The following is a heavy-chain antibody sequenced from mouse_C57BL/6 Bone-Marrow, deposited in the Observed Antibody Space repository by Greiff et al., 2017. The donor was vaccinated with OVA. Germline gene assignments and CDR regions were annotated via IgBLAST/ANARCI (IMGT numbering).Heavy chain of an antibody. V-gene: IGHV1-42*01. Sequence: VQLKESGPELVKPGASVKISCKASGYSFTGYYMNWVKQSPEKSLEWIGEINPSTGGTTYNQKFKAKATLTVDKSSSTAYMQLKILTSEDSAVYYCARSNYDYDNWYFDVWGTGTTVTVSS. D-gene: IGHD2-4*01. J-gene: IGHJ1*03. CDR1: GYSFTGYY. CDR3: ARSNYDYDNWYFDV. CDR2: INPSTGGT.